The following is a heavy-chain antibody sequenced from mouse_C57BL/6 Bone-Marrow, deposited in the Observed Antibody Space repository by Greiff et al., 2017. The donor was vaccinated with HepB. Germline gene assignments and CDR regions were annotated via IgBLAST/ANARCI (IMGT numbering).Heavy chain of an antibody. Sequence: DVQLVESGGDLVKPGGSLKLSCAASGFTFSSYGMSWVRQTPDSVKGRFTISRDNAKNTLYLQMSSLKSEDTAMYYCAIIYDGYWYFDVWGTGTTVTVSS. CDR3: AIIYDGYWYFDV. D-gene: IGHD2-3*01. V-gene: IGHV5-6*01. J-gene: IGHJ1*03. CDR1: GFTFSSYG.